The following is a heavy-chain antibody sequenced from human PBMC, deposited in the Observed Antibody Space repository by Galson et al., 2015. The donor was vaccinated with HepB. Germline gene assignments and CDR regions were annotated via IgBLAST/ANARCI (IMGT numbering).Heavy chain of an antibody. D-gene: IGHD3-3*01. J-gene: IGHJ5*02. CDR3: ARGERAIFGVALNWFDP. CDR1: GFTFSSYS. V-gene: IGHV3-21*01. Sequence: SLRLSCAASGFTFSSYSMNWVRQAPGKGLEWVSSISSSSSYIYYADSVKGRFTISRDNAKNSLYLQMNSLRAEDTAVYYCARGERAIFGVALNWFDPWGQGTLVTVSS. CDR2: ISSSSSYI.